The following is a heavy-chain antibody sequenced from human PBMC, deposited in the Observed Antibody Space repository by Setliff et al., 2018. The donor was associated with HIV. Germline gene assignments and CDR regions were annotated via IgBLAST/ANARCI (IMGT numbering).Heavy chain of an antibody. D-gene: IGHD1-1*01. Sequence: PGGSLRLSCVGSGFTFRDFAMHWVRQAPGKGLEWVSSISYDGSRIHYADSVKGRFSISRDNSKNTLSLQVNGLGPEDTAVYYCATARRPTGGTSTSFDYWGQGTLVTVSS. CDR2: ISYDGSRI. CDR1: GFTFRDFA. J-gene: IGHJ4*02. V-gene: IGHV3-30*01. CDR3: ATARRPTGGTSTSFDY.